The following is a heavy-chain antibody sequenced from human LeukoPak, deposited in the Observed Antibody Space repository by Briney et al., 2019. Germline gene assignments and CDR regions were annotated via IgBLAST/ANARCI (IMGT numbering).Heavy chain of an antibody. CDR3: AREQISMIRGFDN. CDR1: GASISTYY. D-gene: IGHD3-10*01. Sequence: PSETLSLTCAVSGASISTYYWSWIRQPAGKGLEWIGRIYTSGSTNYNPSLKSRVTMSVDTSRDQFSLRLTSVTAADTAVYYCAREQISMIRGFDNWGQGTLVTVSS. V-gene: IGHV4-4*07. CDR2: IYTSGST. J-gene: IGHJ4*02.